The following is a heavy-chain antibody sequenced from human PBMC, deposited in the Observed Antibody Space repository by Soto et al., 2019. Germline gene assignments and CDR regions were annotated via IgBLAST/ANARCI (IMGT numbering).Heavy chain of an antibody. CDR3: ARGVPRSIAAKYYYYYYYMDV. CDR2: INHSGST. Sequence: PSETLSLTCAVYGGSFSGYYWSWIRQPPGKGLEWIGEINHSGSTNYNPSLKSRVTISVDTSKNQFSLKLSSVTAADTAVYYCARGVPRSIAAKYYYYYYYMDVWGKGTTVTVSS. CDR1: GGSFSGYY. D-gene: IGHD6-6*01. J-gene: IGHJ6*03. V-gene: IGHV4-34*01.